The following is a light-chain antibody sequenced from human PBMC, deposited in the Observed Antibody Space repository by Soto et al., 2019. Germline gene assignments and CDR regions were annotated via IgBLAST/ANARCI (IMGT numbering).Light chain of an antibody. CDR1: ISDVGGYNY. J-gene: IGLJ2*01. Sequence: QSVLTQPASVSGSPGQSITISCTGTISDVGGYNYVAWYQQHPGKAPKLMIYDVSNRPSGVSNRVSGSKSGNTASLTISGLQAEDEADYYCSSYTSSSTRMVCGGGTKLTVL. CDR2: DVS. V-gene: IGLV2-14*01. CDR3: SSYTSSSTRMV.